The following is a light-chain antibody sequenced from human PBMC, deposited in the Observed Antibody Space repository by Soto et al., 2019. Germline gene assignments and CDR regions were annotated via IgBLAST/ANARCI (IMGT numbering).Light chain of an antibody. CDR1: QSVSSN. J-gene: IGKJ4*01. Sequence: EIVMTQSPATLSVSPGERATLSCRASQSVSSNLTWYQHKPGQAPRLLIYGASTRATGIPARFSGSGSGTEFTLTISSLQSEDVAVYYCQQYYNWPLTFGGGNKVEIK. CDR3: QQYYNWPLT. V-gene: IGKV3-15*01. CDR2: GAS.